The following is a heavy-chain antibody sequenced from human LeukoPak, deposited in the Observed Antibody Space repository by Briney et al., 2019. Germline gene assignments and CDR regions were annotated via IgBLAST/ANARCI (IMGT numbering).Heavy chain of an antibody. Sequence: ASVKVSCKASGYTFTGYYMHWVQQAPGQGLEWMGWINPNSGGTNYAQKFQGRVTMTRDTSISTAYMELSRLRSDDTAVYYCAREGDIVLMVYATPFDYWGQGTLVTVSS. CDR3: AREGDIVLMVYATPFDY. V-gene: IGHV1-2*02. CDR2: INPNSGGT. CDR1: GYTFTGYY. D-gene: IGHD2-8*01. J-gene: IGHJ4*02.